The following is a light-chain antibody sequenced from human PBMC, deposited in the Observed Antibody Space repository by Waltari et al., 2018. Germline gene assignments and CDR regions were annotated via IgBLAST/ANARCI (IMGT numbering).Light chain of an antibody. Sequence: QSVLTQPPSASGTPGQRVTIPCSGSSPNIGSNTVNWYQQLPGTAPKLLIYDNIDRPSGVPDRFSGSKSGTSASLAISELQSEDEADYHCAAWDDNLNGVVFGGGTKLTVL. CDR1: SPNIGSNT. CDR2: DNI. V-gene: IGLV1-44*01. J-gene: IGLJ2*01. CDR3: AAWDDNLNGVV.